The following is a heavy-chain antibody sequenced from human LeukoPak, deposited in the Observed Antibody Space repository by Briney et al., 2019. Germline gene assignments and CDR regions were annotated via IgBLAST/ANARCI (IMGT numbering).Heavy chain of an antibody. CDR3: ARALKTSDTCFRFDP. CDR2: INPKTGGT. CDR1: GYTFSAYY. Sequence: ASVKVSCKAPGYTFSAYYIHWVRQAPGQGLEWMGWINPKTGGTSSAQRFLGRVTLTRDTSMTTVYMELSGLRYDDTAVYYCARALKTSDTCFRFDPWGQGTQATVSS. V-gene: IGHV1-2*02. J-gene: IGHJ5*02. D-gene: IGHD1-26*01.